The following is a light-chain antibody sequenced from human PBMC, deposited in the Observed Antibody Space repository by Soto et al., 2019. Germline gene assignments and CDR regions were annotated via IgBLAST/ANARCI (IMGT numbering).Light chain of an antibody. V-gene: IGLV2-11*01. CDR1: SSDVGGYNY. CDR2: DVS. J-gene: IGLJ1*01. Sequence: HSVLTKPRSVSGSPGQSVTISCTGTSSDVGGYNYVSWYQQHPGKAPKLMIYDVSQRPSGVPDRFSGSKSGNTASLTISGLQAEDEADYYCCSYAGSYTLYVFGTGTKV. CDR3: CSYAGSYTLYV.